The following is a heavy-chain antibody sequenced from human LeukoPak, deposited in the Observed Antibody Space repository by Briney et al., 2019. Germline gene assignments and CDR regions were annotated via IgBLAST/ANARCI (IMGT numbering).Heavy chain of an antibody. CDR2: ISYSGST. D-gene: IGHD4-17*01. CDR3: ARGSGYGDYRLDY. V-gene: IGHV4-59*01. CDR1: GGSISSYY. Sequence: SETLSLTCTVSGGSISSYYWSWIRQPPGKGLEWIGYISYSGSTNYNPSLKSRVTISVDTSKNQFSLNLSSVTAADTAVYYCARGSGYGDYRLDYWGQGTLVTVSS. J-gene: IGHJ4*02.